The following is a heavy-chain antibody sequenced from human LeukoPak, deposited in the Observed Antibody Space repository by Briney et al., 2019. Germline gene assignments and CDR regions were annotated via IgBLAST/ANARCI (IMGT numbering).Heavy chain of an antibody. D-gene: IGHD3-10*01. Sequence: PSETLSLTCAVYGGSFSGYYWSWIRQPPGKGLEWIGEINHSGTTNCNPSLKSRVTISVDTSKNQFSLKLSSVTAADTAVYYCATRGKTMVRGVIGYWGQGTLVTVSS. J-gene: IGHJ4*02. CDR3: ATRGKTMVRGVIGY. V-gene: IGHV4-34*01. CDR2: INHSGTT. CDR1: GGSFSGYY.